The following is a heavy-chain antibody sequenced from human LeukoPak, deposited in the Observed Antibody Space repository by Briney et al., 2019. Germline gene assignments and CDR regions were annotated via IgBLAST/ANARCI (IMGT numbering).Heavy chain of an antibody. D-gene: IGHD6-6*01. V-gene: IGHV3-23*01. CDR2: IRGSGDTA. CDR1: GFTFNKYS. Sequence: GGSLRLSCAASGFTFNKYSMAWVRQAPGKGLEWVSAIRGSGDTALYADSVKGRFTISRGNFKNIVYLEMNSLRAEDTATYYCAKVTWESRPPDCNSWGPGTLVTVSS. CDR3: AKVTWESRPPDCNS. J-gene: IGHJ4*02.